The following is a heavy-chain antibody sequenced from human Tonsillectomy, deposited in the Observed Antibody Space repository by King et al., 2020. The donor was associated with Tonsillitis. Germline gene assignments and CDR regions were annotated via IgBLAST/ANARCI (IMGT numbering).Heavy chain of an antibody. Sequence: QLVQSGAAVKKPGASLGISCQGSGYSFSDYLITWVRQVPGKGLEWMGKIDPSDSYTNYRPSLQGHVTISADKSINTAYLQWSSLKASDTAIYYCATRTGFSGYDSFFEYWGQGTLVTVSS. CDR2: IDPSDSYT. V-gene: IGHV5-10-1*01. D-gene: IGHD5-12*01. J-gene: IGHJ4*02. CDR3: ATRTGFSGYDSFFEY. CDR1: GYSFSDYL.